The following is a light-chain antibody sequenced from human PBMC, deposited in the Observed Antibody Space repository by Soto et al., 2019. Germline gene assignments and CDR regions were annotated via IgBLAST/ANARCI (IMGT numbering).Light chain of an antibody. CDR2: DVS. V-gene: IGLV2-14*03. J-gene: IGLJ2*01. CDR3: SSSTSSRSVV. CDR1: SSDVGAYRY. Sequence: QSALTQPASVSGSPGQSITISCTGTSSDVGAYRYVSWYQQHSGKAPKLMIYDVSDRPSGVSNRFSGSKSGNTASLTISGLQAEDEADYYCSSSTSSRSVVFGGGTKLTVL.